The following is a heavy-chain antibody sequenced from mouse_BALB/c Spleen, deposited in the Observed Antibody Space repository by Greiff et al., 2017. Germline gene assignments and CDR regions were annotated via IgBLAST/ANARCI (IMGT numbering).Heavy chain of an antibody. CDR1: GFSLTSYG. CDR3: ARNRQLGLRPDAMDY. V-gene: IGHV2-4-1*01. J-gene: IGHJ4*01. Sequence: VQLVESGPGLVQPSQSLSITCTVSGFSLTSYGVHWVRQSPGKGLEWLGVIWSGGSTDYNAAFISRLSISKDNSKSQVFFKMNSLQADDTAIYYCARNRQLGLRPDAMDYWGQGTSVTVSS. D-gene: IGHD3-2*01. CDR2: IWSGGST.